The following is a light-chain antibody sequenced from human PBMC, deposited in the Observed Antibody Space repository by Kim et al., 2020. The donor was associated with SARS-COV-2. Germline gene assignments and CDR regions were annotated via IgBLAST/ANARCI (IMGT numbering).Light chain of an antibody. J-gene: IGKJ1*01. V-gene: IGKV1-39*01. CDR2: AAS. Sequence: DIQMTQSPSSLSASVGDRVTITCRASQSISSYLNWYQQKPGKAPKLLIYAASSLQSGVPSRFSGSGSGTDFTLTISSLQPEDFATYYCQQSYSTPRTFGQGTTGEIK. CDR3: QQSYSTPRT. CDR1: QSISSY.